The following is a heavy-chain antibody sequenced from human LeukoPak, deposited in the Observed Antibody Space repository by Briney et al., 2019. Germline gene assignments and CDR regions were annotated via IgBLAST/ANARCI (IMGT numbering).Heavy chain of an antibody. CDR2: ISYDGSNK. CDR3: AKSAVTSSLILEDS. J-gene: IGHJ4*02. Sequence: GSLRLSCAASGFPFRSYGMHWVRQAPGKGLEWVAVISYDGSNKFYADSVKGRFTISRDNSKNTVYLQMNSLRDEDTAVYYCAKSAVTSSLILEDSWGQGTLVTVCS. CDR1: GFPFRSYG. V-gene: IGHV3-30*18. D-gene: IGHD3-3*01.